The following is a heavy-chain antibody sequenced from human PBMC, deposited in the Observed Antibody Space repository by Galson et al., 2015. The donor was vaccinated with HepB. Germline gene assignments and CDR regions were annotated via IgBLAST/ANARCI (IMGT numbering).Heavy chain of an antibody. V-gene: IGHV4-34*01. J-gene: IGHJ4*02. D-gene: IGHD5-12*01. CDR3: AKAVGGYDDY. CDR1: GGSFSSYY. CDR2: INHSGST. Sequence: ETLSLTCAAYGGSFSSYYWSWIRQPPGKGLEWIGEINHSGSTTYNPSLKSRVTISVDPSKNQFSLKLNSVTAADTAIYYCAKAVGGYDDYWGQGALVTVSS.